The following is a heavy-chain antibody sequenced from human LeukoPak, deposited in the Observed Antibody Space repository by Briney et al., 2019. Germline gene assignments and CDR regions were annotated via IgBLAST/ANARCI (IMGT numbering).Heavy chain of an antibody. CDR1: GFTSTTAW. D-gene: IGHD2-2*01. J-gene: IGHJ6*03. V-gene: IGHV3-7*01. CDR3: ARARIVVVPAAKYMDV. CDR2: IKQDGSEK. Sequence: GGSLTLSCAISGFTSTTAWMTWVRQAPGKGLEWVANIKQDGSEKYYVDSVKGRFTISRDNAKNSLYLQMNSLRAEDTALYYCARARIVVVPAAKYMDVWGKGTTVTVSS.